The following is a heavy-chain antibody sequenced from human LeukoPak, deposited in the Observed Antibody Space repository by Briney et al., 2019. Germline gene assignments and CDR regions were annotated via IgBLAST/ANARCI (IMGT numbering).Heavy chain of an antibody. CDR2: ISHEGSDA. Sequence: GGSLRLSCAASGFSFSSYGMHWVRQAPGKGLEWVAAISHEGSDAYYADSMKGRFTISRDNAKNTLYLQMNSLRAEDTAVYYCARERRDEVDYWGQGTLVTVSS. D-gene: IGHD5-24*01. V-gene: IGHV3-30*03. CDR1: GFSFSSYG. CDR3: ARERRDEVDY. J-gene: IGHJ4*02.